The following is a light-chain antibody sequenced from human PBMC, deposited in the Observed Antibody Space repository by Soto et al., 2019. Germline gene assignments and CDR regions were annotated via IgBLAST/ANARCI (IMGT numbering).Light chain of an antibody. Sequence: QSALTQPPSASGSPGQSVTIPCTGTSSDVGGYDHVSWYQQHPGKAPKLIIYEVTKRPAGVPDRFSGSKSGNTASLTVSGLQAEDEEDYYCSSDAGNYNYVFGTGTKLTVL. J-gene: IGLJ1*01. CDR1: SSDVGGYDH. V-gene: IGLV2-8*01. CDR2: EVT. CDR3: SSDAGNYNYV.